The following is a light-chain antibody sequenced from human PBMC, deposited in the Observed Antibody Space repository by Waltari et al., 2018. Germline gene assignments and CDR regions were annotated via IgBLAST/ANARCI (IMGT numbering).Light chain of an antibody. CDR2: EDT. CDR3: QTWDSSSYV. Sequence: SCELTQPPSVSVSPGQAVSITCSGKKLGDKYVNWYQQKAGQSPVLVIYEDTKRPSGIPGRLSASNSGNTATLTISETQAMDEADYYCQTWDSSSYVFGTGTTVTVL. V-gene: IGLV3-1*01. J-gene: IGLJ1*01. CDR1: KLGDKY.